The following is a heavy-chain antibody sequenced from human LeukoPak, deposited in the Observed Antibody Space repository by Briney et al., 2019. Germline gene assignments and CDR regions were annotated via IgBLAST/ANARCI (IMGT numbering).Heavy chain of an antibody. CDR3: ARYSNCSSTSCYTAWFDP. J-gene: IGHJ5*02. CDR1: GGSISNYY. V-gene: IGHV4-59*01. D-gene: IGHD2-2*02. CDR2: IYDSGST. Sequence: SETLSLTCTVSGGSISNYYWSWIRQPPGKGLEWIGYIYDSGSTNYNPSLKSRVTISVDTSKNQFSLKLSSVTAADTAVYYCARYSNCSSTSCYTAWFDPWGQGTLVTVSS.